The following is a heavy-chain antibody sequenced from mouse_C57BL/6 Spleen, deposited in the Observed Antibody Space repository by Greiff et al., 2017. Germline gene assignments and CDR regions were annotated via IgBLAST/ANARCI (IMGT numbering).Heavy chain of an antibody. J-gene: IGHJ1*03. V-gene: IGHV3-6*01. CDR2: ISYDGSN. CDR1: GYSITSGYY. Sequence: ESGPGLVKPSQSLSLTCSVTGYSITSGYYWNWIRQFPGNKLEWMGYISYDGSNNYNPSLKNRISITRDTSKNQFFLKLNSVTTEDTATYYCAEDDGYYGGYFDVWGTGTTVTVSS. D-gene: IGHD2-3*01. CDR3: AEDDGYYGGYFDV.